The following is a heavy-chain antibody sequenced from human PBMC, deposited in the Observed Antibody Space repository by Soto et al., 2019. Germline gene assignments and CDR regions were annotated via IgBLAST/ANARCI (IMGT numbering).Heavy chain of an antibody. CDR3: AREGIYDFWSGYLTGGRYYYYMDV. CDR1: GYTFTSYG. V-gene: IGHV1-18*01. CDR2: ISAYNGNT. J-gene: IGHJ6*03. Sequence: ASVKVSCKASGYTFTSYGISWVRQAPGQGLEWMGWISAYNGNTNYAQKLQGRVTMTTDTSTSTAYMELRSLRSDDTAVYYCAREGIYDFWSGYLTGGRYYYYMDVWGKGTTVTVSS. D-gene: IGHD3-3*01.